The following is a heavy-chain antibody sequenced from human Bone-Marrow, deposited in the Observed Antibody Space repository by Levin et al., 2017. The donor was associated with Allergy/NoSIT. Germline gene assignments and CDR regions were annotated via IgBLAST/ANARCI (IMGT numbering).Heavy chain of an antibody. D-gene: IGHD6-13*01. Sequence: GGSLRLSCAASGFTFSDSAMHWVRQASGKGLEWVGRIRSKPYSHATAYAASVEGRSTISRDDSRNTAYLQMHSLKTEDTAVYYCARVVLGSSHIDYWGQGTLVTVSS. CDR1: GFTFSDSA. CDR3: ARVVLGSSHIDY. V-gene: IGHV3-73*01. J-gene: IGHJ4*02. CDR2: IRSKPYSHAT.